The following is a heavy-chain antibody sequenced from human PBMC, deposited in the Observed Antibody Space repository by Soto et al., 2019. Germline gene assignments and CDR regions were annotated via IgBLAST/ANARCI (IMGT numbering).Heavy chain of an antibody. D-gene: IGHD2-15*01. CDR2: IIPIFGTA. Sequence: SVKVSCKASGGTFSSYAISWVRQAPGQGLEWMGGIIPIFGTANYAQKFQGRVTITADESTSTAYMELSSLRSEDTAVYYCARVSDIVVVVAATPYYYYGMDGWGQGTTVTV. CDR3: ARVSDIVVVVAATPYYYYGMDG. CDR1: GGTFSSYA. V-gene: IGHV1-69*13. J-gene: IGHJ6*02.